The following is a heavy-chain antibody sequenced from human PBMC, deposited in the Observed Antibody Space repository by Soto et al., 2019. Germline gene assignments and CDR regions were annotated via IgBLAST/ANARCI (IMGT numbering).Heavy chain of an antibody. Sequence: SVKVTCKASGFTFTSSAVQWVRQARGQRLEWIGWIVVGSGNTNYAQKFQERVTITRDMSTSTAYMELSSLRSEDTAVYYCARDTAWVPFDYWGQGTLVTVSS. J-gene: IGHJ4*02. CDR2: IVVGSGNT. CDR1: GFTFTSSA. V-gene: IGHV1-58*01. CDR3: ARDTAWVPFDY. D-gene: IGHD1-1*01.